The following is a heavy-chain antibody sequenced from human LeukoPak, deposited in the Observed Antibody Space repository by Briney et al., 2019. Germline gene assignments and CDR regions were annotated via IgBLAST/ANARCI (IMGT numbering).Heavy chain of an antibody. J-gene: IGHJ6*03. CDR3: ARGRYYYDSSGYYPLKSYYYYYMDV. Sequence: SETLSLTCAVYGGSFSGYYWSWIRQPPGKGLEWIGEINHSGSTNYNPSLKSRVTISVDTSKNQFSLKLSSVTAADTAVYYCARGRYYYDSSGYYPLKSYYYYYMDVWGKGTTVTVSS. CDR2: INHSGST. D-gene: IGHD3-22*01. V-gene: IGHV4-34*01. CDR1: GGSFSGYY.